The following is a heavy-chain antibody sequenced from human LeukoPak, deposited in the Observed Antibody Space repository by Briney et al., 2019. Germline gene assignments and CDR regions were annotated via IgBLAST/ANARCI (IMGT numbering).Heavy chain of an antibody. CDR1: GFTFSDYY. D-gene: IGHD3-10*01. CDR3: AREGSITMVRVLDY. J-gene: IGHJ4*02. Sequence: KPGGSLRLSCAASGFTFSDYYMSWIRQAPGKGLEWVSYISSGGSTIYYADSVKGRFTISRDNAKNSLYLQMNSLRAEDTAVYYCAREGSITMVRVLDYWGQGTLVTVSS. CDR2: ISSGGSTI. V-gene: IGHV3-11*04.